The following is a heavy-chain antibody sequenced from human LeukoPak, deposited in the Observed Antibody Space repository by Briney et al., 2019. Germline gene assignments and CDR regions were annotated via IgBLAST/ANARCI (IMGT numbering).Heavy chain of an antibody. CDR1: GFTFSSYA. D-gene: IGHD6-13*01. CDR2: ISHSGGTT. V-gene: IGHV3-23*01. CDR3: ARDPRSSWYYFDY. Sequence: PPGGSLRLSCAASGFTFSSYAMSWVRQAPGKGPEWVSAISHSGGTTYYADSVKGRFTISRDNAKNSLYLQMNSLRAEDTAVYYCARDPRSSWYYFDYWGQGTLVTVSS. J-gene: IGHJ4*02.